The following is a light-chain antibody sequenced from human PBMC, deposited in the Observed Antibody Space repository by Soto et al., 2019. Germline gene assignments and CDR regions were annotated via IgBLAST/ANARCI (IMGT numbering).Light chain of an antibody. CDR1: QSISSW. Sequence: DIQMTQSPSTLSASVGDRVTITCRASQSISSWLAWYQQKPGKAPKLLIYDASSLESGVPSRFSGSGSGTEFTLTISSLQHDDFATYYCQQSGLTFGGGTKV. CDR3: QQSGLT. CDR2: DAS. J-gene: IGKJ4*01. V-gene: IGKV1-5*01.